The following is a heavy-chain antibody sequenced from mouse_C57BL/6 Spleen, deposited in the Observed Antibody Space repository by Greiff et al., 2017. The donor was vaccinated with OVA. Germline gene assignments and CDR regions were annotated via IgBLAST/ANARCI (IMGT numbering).Heavy chain of an antibody. CDR1: GFTFSNYW. Sequence: DVQLQESGGGLVQPGGSMKLSCVASGFTFSNYWMNWVRQSPEKGLEWVAQIRLKSDNYATHYAESVKGRFTISRDDSKSSVYLQMNNLRAEDTGIYYCTGDGSGYFDYWGQGTTLTVSS. D-gene: IGHD2-3*01. V-gene: IGHV6-3*01. J-gene: IGHJ2*01. CDR2: IRLKSDNYAT. CDR3: TGDGSGYFDY.